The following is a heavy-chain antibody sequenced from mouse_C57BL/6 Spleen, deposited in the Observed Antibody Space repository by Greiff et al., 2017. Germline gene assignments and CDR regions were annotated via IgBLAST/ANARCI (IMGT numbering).Heavy chain of an antibody. CDR1: GYTFPSYW. J-gene: IGHJ2*01. CDR3: ARGDYFDY. Sequence: LQQPGAELVMPGASVKLSCKASGYTFPSYWMHWVKQRPGQGLEWIGEIDPSDSYTNYNHKVKGKSTLTVDKSSSTAYMQLSSLTSEDSAVYYCARGDYFDYWGQGTTLTVSS. V-gene: IGHV1-69*01. CDR2: IDPSDSYT.